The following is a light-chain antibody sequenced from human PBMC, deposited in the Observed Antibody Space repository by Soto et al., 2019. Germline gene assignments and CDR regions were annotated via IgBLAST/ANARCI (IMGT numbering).Light chain of an antibody. J-gene: IGLJ1*01. CDR1: SSDVGGYKS. CDR2: DVS. V-gene: IGLV2-11*01. CDR3: CSYVGSYSYV. Sequence: QSALTQPRSVSGSPGQSVTVSCIGTSSDVGGYKSVSWYQQYPGKAPKLVIYDVSERPSGVPNRFSGSKSGNTASLTISWLQAEDEADYYCCSYVGSYSYVFGTGTTVPVL.